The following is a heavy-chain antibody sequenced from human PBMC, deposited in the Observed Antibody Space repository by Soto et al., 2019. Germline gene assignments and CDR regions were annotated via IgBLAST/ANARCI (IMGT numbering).Heavy chain of an antibody. CDR2: IIPIFGTA. J-gene: IGHJ4*02. CDR1: GGTFNSYA. Sequence: QVQLVQSGAEVKKPGSSVKVSCKASGGTFNSYAISWVRQAPGQGLEWMGGIIPIFGTANYAQKFQGRVTITADESTITAYRELSSLRSEDTAVYYCARDGGVYDYSPFDYWGQGTLVTVSS. D-gene: IGHD4-4*01. CDR3: ARDGGVYDYSPFDY. V-gene: IGHV1-69*12.